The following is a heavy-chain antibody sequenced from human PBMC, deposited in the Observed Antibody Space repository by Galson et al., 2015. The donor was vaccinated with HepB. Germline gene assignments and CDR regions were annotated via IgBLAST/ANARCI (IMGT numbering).Heavy chain of an antibody. D-gene: IGHD5-18*01. V-gene: IGHV3-15*07. J-gene: IGHJ4*02. CDR1: GFTFSNAW. Sequence: SLRLSCAASGFTFSNAWMNWVRQAPGKGLEWVGRIKSKTDGGTTDYAAPVKGRFTISRDDSKNTLYLQMNSLKTEDTAVYYCTSEPVDTAMVRGGYWGQGTLVTVSS. CDR3: TSEPVDTAMVRGGY. CDR2: IKSKTDGGTT.